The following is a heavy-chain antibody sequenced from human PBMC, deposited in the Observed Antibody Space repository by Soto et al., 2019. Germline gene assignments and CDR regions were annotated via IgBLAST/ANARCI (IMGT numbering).Heavy chain of an antibody. CDR2: IWYDGSNK. Sequence: KPQSKGVEWVAVIWYDGSNKYYADSVKGRFTISRDNSKNTLYLQMNSLRAEDTAVYYFARDPGPPVRNSFSAFWRQRTFVIVSP. V-gene: IGHV3-33*01. CDR3: ARDPGPPVRNSFSAF. J-gene: IGHJ4*02. D-gene: IGHD2-21*01.